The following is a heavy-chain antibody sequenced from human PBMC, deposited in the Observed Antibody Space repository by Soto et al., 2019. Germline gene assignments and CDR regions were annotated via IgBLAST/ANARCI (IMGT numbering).Heavy chain of an antibody. CDR2: IYYSGST. Sequence: PSETLSLTCTVSGGSVSSGSYYWSWIRQPPGKGLEWIGYIYYSGSTNYNPSLKSRVTISVDTSMNQFSLKLSSVTAADTAVYYCAREWYYYDSSGYSVSGYYYYGMDVWGQGTTVTVSS. CDR1: GGSVSSGSYY. V-gene: IGHV4-61*01. D-gene: IGHD3-22*01. J-gene: IGHJ6*02. CDR3: AREWYYYDSSGYSVSGYYYYGMDV.